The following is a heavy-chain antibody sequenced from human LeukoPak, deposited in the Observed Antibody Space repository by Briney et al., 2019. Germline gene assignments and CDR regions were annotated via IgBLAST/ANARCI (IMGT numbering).Heavy chain of an antibody. CDR1: GFTFSSYS. CDR2: ISSSSSYI. CDR3: ARDFSEAGYNWFDP. J-gene: IGHJ5*02. Sequence: GGSLRLSCAASGFTFSSYSMNWVRQAPGKGLEWVSSISSSSSYIYYADSVKGRFTISRDNAKNSLYLQMNSLRAEDTAVYYCARDFSEAGYNWFDPWGQGTLVTVSS. V-gene: IGHV3-21*01. D-gene: IGHD6-19*01.